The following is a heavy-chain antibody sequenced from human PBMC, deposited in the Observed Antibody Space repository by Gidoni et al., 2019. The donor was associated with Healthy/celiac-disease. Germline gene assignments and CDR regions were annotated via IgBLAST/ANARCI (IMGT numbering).Heavy chain of an antibody. D-gene: IGHD1-1*01. Sequence: QVQLVQSGAEVTKPGSSVKVSCKASGGTFSSYTISWVRQAPGQGLEWMGRIIPILGIANYAQKFQGRVTITADKSTSTAYMELSSLRSEDTAVYYCARGSGWNDRQFDPWGQGTLVTVSS. CDR3: ARGSGWNDRQFDP. J-gene: IGHJ5*02. CDR1: GGTFSSYT. V-gene: IGHV1-69*02. CDR2: IIPILGIA.